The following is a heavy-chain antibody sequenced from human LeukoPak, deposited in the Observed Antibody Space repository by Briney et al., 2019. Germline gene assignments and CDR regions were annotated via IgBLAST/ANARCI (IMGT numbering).Heavy chain of an antibody. J-gene: IGHJ4*02. D-gene: IGHD1-26*01. CDR2: ISYDGSTK. CDR3: AVSSGSYHDY. CDR1: GFTFSTYG. Sequence: GGSLRLSCTASGFTFSTYGMHWVRQAPGKGLEWVTLISYDGSTKYYSDSVKGRFTLSRDNSKNTLYLQMNSLRAEDTAVYYCAVSSGSYHDYWGQGTLVTVSS. V-gene: IGHV3-30*03.